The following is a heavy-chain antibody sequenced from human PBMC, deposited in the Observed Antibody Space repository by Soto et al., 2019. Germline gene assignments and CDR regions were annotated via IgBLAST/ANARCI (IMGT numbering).Heavy chain of an antibody. CDR3: ARGTTMASNGFDY. V-gene: IGHV4-34*01. Sequence: SETLSLTCAVYGGSFSGYYWSWIRQPPGKGLEWIGEINHSGSTNYNPSLKSRVTISVDTSKNQFSLKLSSVTAADTAVYYCARGTTMASNGFDYWGQGTLVTVSS. CDR2: INHSGST. D-gene: IGHD3-10*01. CDR1: GGSFSGYY. J-gene: IGHJ4*02.